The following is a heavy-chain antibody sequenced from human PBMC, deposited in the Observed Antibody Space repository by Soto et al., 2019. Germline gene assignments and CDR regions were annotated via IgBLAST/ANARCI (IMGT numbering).Heavy chain of an antibody. CDR1: GFTFSSYA. J-gene: IGHJ6*02. D-gene: IGHD5-18*01. CDR3: ARENPIQLWRDGMDG. Sequence: QVQLVESGGGVVQPGRSLRLSCAASGFTFSSYAMHWVRQAPGKGLEWVAVISYDGSNKYYADSVKGRFTISRDNSKNTLYLQMNSLRAEDTAVYYCARENPIQLWRDGMDGWGQGTTVAVSS. CDR2: ISYDGSNK. V-gene: IGHV3-30-3*01.